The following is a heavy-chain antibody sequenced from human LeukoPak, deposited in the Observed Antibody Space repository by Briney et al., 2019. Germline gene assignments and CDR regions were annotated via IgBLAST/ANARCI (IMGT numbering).Heavy chain of an antibody. CDR2: VTGSAGST. V-gene: IGHV3-23*01. Sequence: EGSLRLSCTASGFTFSNYAMTWVRLAPGEGLQWVSAVTGSAGSTYYADSVQGRFTISRDNSKNTLYLQMDSLRAEDTAVYYCATLLRGPTGYSGYGGEDYWGQGTLVTVSS. D-gene: IGHD5-12*01. CDR3: ATLLRGPTGYSGYGGEDY. CDR1: GFTFSNYA. J-gene: IGHJ4*02.